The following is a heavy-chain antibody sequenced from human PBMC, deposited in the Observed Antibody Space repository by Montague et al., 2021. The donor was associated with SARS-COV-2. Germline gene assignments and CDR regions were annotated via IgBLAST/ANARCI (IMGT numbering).Heavy chain of an antibody. J-gene: IGHJ6*02. CDR2: ISYTGST. CDR3: ARLPLVSSWSRAAGYYYYGMDV. CDR1: GGSISRSTSS. Sequence: ETLSLTCTVSGGSISRSTSSWAWIRQPPGKGLEWIGSISYTGSTYYNPSLKSRVTISVDTSRNQFSLRLSSVTAADTSAYYCARLPLVSSWSRAAGYYYYGMDVWGQGTTVAVSS. D-gene: IGHD6-13*01. V-gene: IGHV4-39*01.